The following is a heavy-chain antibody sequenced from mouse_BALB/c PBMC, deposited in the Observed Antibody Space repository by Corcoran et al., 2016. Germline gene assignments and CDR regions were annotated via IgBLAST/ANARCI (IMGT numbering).Heavy chain of an antibody. V-gene: IGHV1-66*01. D-gene: IGHD1-1*01. CDR1: GYSFTSYY. CDR3: ERDVRNAMDY. J-gene: IGHJ4*01. CDR2: IFPGSGNT. Sequence: QVQLQQTGPELVKPGASVKISCKASGYSFTSYYIHWVKQRPGQGLEWIGWIFPGSGNTKYNEKFKGKATLTADTSSSTAYMQLSSLTSEDAAVYWWERDVRNAMDYWGQGDSVTVSS.